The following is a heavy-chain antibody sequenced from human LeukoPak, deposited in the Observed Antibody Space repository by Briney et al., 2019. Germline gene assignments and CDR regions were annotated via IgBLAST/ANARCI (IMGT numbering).Heavy chain of an antibody. CDR2: IYISGST. CDR1: GGSISSSSYY. V-gene: IGHV4-61*02. D-gene: IGHD1-1*01. Sequence: PSETLSLTCTVSGGSISSSSYYWSWIRQPAGKGLEWIGRIYISGSTNYNPSLKSRVTMSVDTSKNQFSLKLSSVTAADTAVYYCARDRGTWNDDGFDYWGQGTLVTVSS. J-gene: IGHJ4*02. CDR3: ARDRGTWNDDGFDY.